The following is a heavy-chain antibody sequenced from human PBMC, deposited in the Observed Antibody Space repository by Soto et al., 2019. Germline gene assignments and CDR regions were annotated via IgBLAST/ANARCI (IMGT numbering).Heavy chain of an antibody. D-gene: IGHD3-10*01. V-gene: IGHV4-30-4*01. Sequence: QVQLQESGPGLVKPSQTLSLTCTVSGGSISSGDYYWSWIRQPPGKGLEWIGYIYYSGSTYYNPSLKSRVTISVETSKNQFSLKLCSVTAADTAVYYCARAIWFGELSPYFDYWGQGTLVTVYS. J-gene: IGHJ4*02. CDR2: IYYSGST. CDR1: GGSISSGDYY. CDR3: ARAIWFGELSPYFDY.